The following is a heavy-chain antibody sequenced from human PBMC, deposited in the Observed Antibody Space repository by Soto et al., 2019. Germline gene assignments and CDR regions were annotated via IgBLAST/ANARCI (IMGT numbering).Heavy chain of an antibody. D-gene: IGHD1-1*01. CDR3: VRGTNGWRGMDY. Sequence: GSLRLSCATSGFTFSSYPIHWVRQAPGKGPVWVSRITEDGSGTTYADSVKGRFTVTRDNAKKTMYLQMSGLGAEDTAVYHCVRGTNGWRGMDYWGQGTLVTVSS. CDR2: ITEDGSGT. CDR1: GFTFSSYP. V-gene: IGHV3-74*01. J-gene: IGHJ4*02.